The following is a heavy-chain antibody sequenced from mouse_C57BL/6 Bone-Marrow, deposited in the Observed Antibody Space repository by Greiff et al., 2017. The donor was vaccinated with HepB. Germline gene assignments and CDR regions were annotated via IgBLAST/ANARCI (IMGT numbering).Heavy chain of an antibody. Sequence: VQVVESGAELVKPGASVKISCKASGYAFSSYWMNWVKQRPGKGLEWIGQIYPGDGDTNYNGKFKGKATLTADKSSSTAYMQLSSLTSEDSAVYFCAREGSFAYWGQGTLVTVSA. J-gene: IGHJ3*01. V-gene: IGHV1-80*01. CDR2: IYPGDGDT. CDR1: GYAFSSYW. CDR3: AREGSFAY.